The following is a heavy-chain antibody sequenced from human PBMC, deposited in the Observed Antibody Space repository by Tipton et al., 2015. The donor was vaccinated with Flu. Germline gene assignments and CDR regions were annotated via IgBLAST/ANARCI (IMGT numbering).Heavy chain of an antibody. CDR2: IYSSETT. D-gene: IGHD4-23*01. Sequence: LRLSCSVSGGALTGGNYFWTWIRQHPAKGLEWIGYIYSSETTYYNPSLKSRVTISLDTSKRQFSLHLTSVTAADTAVYYCASEGGGTSGFDSWGQGMLVTASS. CDR3: ASEGGGTSGFDS. J-gene: IGHJ4*02. V-gene: IGHV4-31*03. CDR1: GGALTGGNYF.